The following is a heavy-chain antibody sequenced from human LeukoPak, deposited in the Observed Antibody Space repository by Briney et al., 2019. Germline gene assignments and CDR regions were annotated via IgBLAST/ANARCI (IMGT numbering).Heavy chain of an antibody. CDR2: ISPDGSTT. J-gene: IGHJ4*02. V-gene: IGHV3-74*01. CDR1: GFTFSSYT. CDR3: ARPVGTTVSVDY. D-gene: IGHD1-26*01. Sequence: PGGSLRLSCAASGFTFSSYTMHWVRQAPGKGLVWASVISPDGSTTNYAEPVKGRFTISRDNAKNTLYLQMNSLRAEDTAVYYCARPVGTTVSVDYWGQGTLVTVSS.